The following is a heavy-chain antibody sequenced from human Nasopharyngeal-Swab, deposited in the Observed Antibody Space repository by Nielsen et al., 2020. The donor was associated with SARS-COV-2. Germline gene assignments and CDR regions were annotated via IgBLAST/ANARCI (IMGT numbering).Heavy chain of an antibody. CDR3: TSRNPETGSY. CDR2: IRSKANSYAT. Sequence: GGSLRLSCAASGFTFSGSAMHWVRQASGKGLERVGRIRSKANSYATAYAASVKGRFTISRDDSKNTAYLQMNSLKTEDTAVYYCTSRNPETGSYWGQGTLVTVSS. D-gene: IGHD1-14*01. J-gene: IGHJ4*02. V-gene: IGHV3-73*01. CDR1: GFTFSGSA.